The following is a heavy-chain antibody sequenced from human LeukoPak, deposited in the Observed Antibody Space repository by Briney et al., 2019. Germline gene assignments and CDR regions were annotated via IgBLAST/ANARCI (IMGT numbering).Heavy chain of an antibody. CDR3: AREGWSGYYYYYYYYGMGV. Sequence: ASVKVSCKASGYTFTSYGISWVRQAPGQGLEWMGWISAYNGNTNYAQKLQGRVTMTTDTSTSTAYMELRSLRSDDTAVYYCAREGWSGYYYYYYYYGMGVWGQGTTVTVSS. CDR2: ISAYNGNT. D-gene: IGHD3-3*01. CDR1: GYTFTSYG. V-gene: IGHV1-18*01. J-gene: IGHJ6*02.